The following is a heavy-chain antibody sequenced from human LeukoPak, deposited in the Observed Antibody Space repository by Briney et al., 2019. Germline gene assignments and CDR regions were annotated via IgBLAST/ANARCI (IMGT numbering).Heavy chain of an antibody. V-gene: IGHV3-23*01. CDR3: ARGRAGNYYNHNDY. D-gene: IGHD3-10*01. J-gene: IGHJ4*01. CDR1: GFTFSSYA. Sequence: GGSLRLSCAASGFTFSSYAMTWVRQAPGKGLEWVSVISGSGGNTYYADSVKGRFTVSRDNAKNTLYLQMNSLRAEDTAVYYCARGRAGNYYNHNDYWGQGTLVTVSS. CDR2: ISGSGGNT.